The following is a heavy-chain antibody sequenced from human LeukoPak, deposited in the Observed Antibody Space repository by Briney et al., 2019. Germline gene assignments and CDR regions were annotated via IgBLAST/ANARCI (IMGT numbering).Heavy chain of an antibody. V-gene: IGHV4-39*07. CDR2: IYYSGST. D-gene: IGHD1-26*01. CDR1: GGSISSSSYY. CDR3: AMKLLPHGAFDI. Sequence: LETLSLTCTVSGGSISSSSYYWGWIRQPPGKGLEWIGSIYYSGSTYYNPSLKSRVTISVDTSKNQFSLKLSSVTAADTAVYYCAMKLLPHGAFDIWGQGTMVTVSS. J-gene: IGHJ3*02.